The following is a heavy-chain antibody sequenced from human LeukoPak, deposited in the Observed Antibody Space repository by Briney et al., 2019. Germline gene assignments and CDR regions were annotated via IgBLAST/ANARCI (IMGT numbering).Heavy chain of an antibody. CDR2: IHHSGST. CDR3: ARERSGSEIFARSFDI. Sequence: SETLSLTCAVYGGSFSGYYWSWIRQPPGKGLEWIGEIHHSGSTNYNPSLESRVTISVDTSKNQFSLKLSSVTAADTAVYYCARERSGSEIFARSFDIWGQGTMVTVSS. CDR1: GGSFSGYY. J-gene: IGHJ3*02. D-gene: IGHD3-3*01. V-gene: IGHV4-34*01.